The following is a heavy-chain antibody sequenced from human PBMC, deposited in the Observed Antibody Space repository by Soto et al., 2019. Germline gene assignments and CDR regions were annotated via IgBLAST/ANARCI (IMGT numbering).Heavy chain of an antibody. D-gene: IGHD1-1*01. CDR1: GGTLNSYA. J-gene: IGHJ6*02. CDR2: IIPIFGNT. CDR3: ARGTVTGSESNFYYYGMDV. V-gene: IGHV1-69*12. Sequence: QVQLVQSGVEVKKPGSSVKVSCKASGGTLNSYAIDWVRQAPGQGLEWMGGIIPIFGNTYYAQRLQGRVKLTADESTRTAYMELSTLTSEDTAVYYCARGTVTGSESNFYYYGMDVWGQGTTVLVSS.